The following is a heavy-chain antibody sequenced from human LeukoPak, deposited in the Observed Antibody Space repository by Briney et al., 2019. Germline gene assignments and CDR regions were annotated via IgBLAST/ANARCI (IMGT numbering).Heavy chain of an antibody. Sequence: GGSLRLSCAASGFTFSSSWMNWVRQAPGKGLESVANINQDGSEKYYVGSVKGRFTISRDNAKNSLYLQMNSLRAEDTAVYYCATPAYWGQGTLVTVSS. CDR1: GFTFSSSW. CDR2: INQDGSEK. V-gene: IGHV3-7*01. D-gene: IGHD1-14*01. CDR3: ATPAY. J-gene: IGHJ4*02.